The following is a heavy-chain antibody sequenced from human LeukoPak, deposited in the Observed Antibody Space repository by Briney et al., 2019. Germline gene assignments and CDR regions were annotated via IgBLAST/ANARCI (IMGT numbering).Heavy chain of an antibody. V-gene: IGHV3-7*03. CDR3: ARGGSRHPSPEDY. CDR1: GFTFSSYW. D-gene: IGHD1-1*01. CDR2: IKQDGSEK. Sequence: GGSLRLSCAASGFTFSSYWMSWVRQAPGKGLEWVANIKQDGSEKYFVDSVKGRFTISRDNAKNSLYLQMNSLRADDTAVYYCARGGSRHPSPEDYWGQGTPVTVSS. J-gene: IGHJ4*02.